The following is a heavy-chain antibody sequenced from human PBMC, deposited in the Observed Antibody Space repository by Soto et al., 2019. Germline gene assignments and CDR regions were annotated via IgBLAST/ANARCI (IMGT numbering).Heavy chain of an antibody. CDR1: GFTFSSYA. CDR2: ISSNGGST. Sequence: EVQLVESGGGLVQPGGSLRLSCAASGFTFSSYAMHWVRQAPGKGLEYVSAISSNGGSTYYANSVKGRFTISRDNSKNTLYLQMGSLRAEDMAVYYCARTGDIVVYDAFDIWGQGTMVTVSS. V-gene: IGHV3-64*01. CDR3: ARTGDIVVYDAFDI. D-gene: IGHD2-15*01. J-gene: IGHJ3*02.